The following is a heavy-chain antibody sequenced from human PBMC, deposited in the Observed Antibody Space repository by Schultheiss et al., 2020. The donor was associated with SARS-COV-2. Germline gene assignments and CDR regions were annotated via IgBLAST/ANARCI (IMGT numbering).Heavy chain of an antibody. D-gene: IGHD6-6*01. V-gene: IGHV4-59*01. CDR1: GGSFSGYY. CDR2: IYYSGST. Sequence: GSLRLSCAVYGGSFSGYYWSWIRQPPGKGLEWIGYIYYSGSTNYNPSLKSRVTISVDTSKNQFSLKLSSVTAADTAVYYCARSIAARPVCWFDPWGQGTLVTVSS. J-gene: IGHJ5*02. CDR3: ARSIAARPVCWFDP.